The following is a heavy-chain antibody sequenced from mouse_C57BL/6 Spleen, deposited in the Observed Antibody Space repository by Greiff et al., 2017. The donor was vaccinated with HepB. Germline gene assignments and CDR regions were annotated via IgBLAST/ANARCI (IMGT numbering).Heavy chain of an antibody. CDR1: GFNIEDYY. J-gene: IGHJ3*01. Sequence: EVKLVESGAELVKPGASVKLSCTASGFNIEDYYMHWVKQRPEQGLEWIGRIDPEDGETKYDPKFQGKATITADTSSNTAYLQLSSLTSEDTAVYYCAREDYGSSYEFAYWGQGTLVTVSA. D-gene: IGHD1-1*01. CDR3: AREDYGSSYEFAY. CDR2: IDPEDGET. V-gene: IGHV14-2*01.